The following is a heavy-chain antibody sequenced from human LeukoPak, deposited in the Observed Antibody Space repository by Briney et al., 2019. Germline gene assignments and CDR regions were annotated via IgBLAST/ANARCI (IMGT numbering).Heavy chain of an antibody. CDR1: GYTFSGYY. CDR2: INPNSGGT. J-gene: IGHJ4*02. D-gene: IGHD1-26*01. Sequence: ASVKVSCKASGYTFSGYYMYWVRQAPGQGFEWMGWINPNSGGTNYAQKFQGRVTMTRDTSTTTGYMELSRLRSDDTAVYYCARIPRGRYEAYWGQGTLVTVSS. V-gene: IGHV1-2*02. CDR3: ARIPRGRYEAY.